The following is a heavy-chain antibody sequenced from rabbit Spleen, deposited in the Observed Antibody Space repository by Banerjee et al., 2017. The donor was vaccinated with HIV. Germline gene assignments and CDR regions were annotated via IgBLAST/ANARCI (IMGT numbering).Heavy chain of an antibody. CDR3: ARDTGSSFSTYGMDL. D-gene: IGHD8-1*01. Sequence: QEQLEESGGDLVKPEGSLTLTCTATGFSFSYSYWICWVRQAPGKGLEWIACIYVGSSGTTYYASWAKGRFTISKTSSTTVTLQMTSLTAADTATYFCARDTGSSFSTYGMDLWGPGTLVTVS. CDR1: GFSFSYSYW. CDR2: IYVGSSGTT. V-gene: IGHV1S45*01. J-gene: IGHJ6*01.